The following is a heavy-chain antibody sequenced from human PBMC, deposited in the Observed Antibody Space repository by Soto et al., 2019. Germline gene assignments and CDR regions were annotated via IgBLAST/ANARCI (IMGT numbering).Heavy chain of an antibody. V-gene: IGHV1-18*01. Sequence: ASAKVYCKASGYTFTSYGISWVRQAPGQGLEWMGWISAYNGNTNYAQKLQGRVTMTTDTSTSTAYMELRSLRSDDTAVYYCARDSRVVPAAMSPSDYYYYYGMDGWGQGTTVTV. CDR2: ISAYNGNT. CDR1: GYTFTSYG. J-gene: IGHJ6*02. D-gene: IGHD2-2*01. CDR3: ARDSRVVPAAMSPSDYYYYYGMDG.